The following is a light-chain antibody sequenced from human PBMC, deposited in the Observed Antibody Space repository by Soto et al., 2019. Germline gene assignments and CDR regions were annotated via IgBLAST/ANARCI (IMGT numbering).Light chain of an antibody. J-gene: IGLJ1*01. CDR3: SSYTSSRTGV. Sequence: QSVLTQPASVSGSPGQSITISCTGTSSDVGGYNYVSWYQQHPGKAPKLMIYDVSNRPSGVSNRFSGSKSGNTASLTISVLQAEDEADYYCSSYTSSRTGVFGTGTKVTVL. V-gene: IGLV2-14*01. CDR2: DVS. CDR1: SSDVGGYNY.